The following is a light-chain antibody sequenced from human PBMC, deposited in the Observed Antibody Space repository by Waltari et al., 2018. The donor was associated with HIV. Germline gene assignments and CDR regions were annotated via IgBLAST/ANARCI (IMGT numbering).Light chain of an antibody. CDR3: CSYAGSSTVV. V-gene: IGLV2-11*01. CDR1: SSDIGYFDY. J-gene: IGLJ2*01. Sequence: QSALTQPRSVSGSPGQSVTISCTGTSSDIGYFDYVSWYQQHPGKAPKPMIYDVSKRPSGVSNRFSGSKSGNTASLTISGLQAEDEADYYCCSYAGSSTVVFGGGTKLTVL. CDR2: DVS.